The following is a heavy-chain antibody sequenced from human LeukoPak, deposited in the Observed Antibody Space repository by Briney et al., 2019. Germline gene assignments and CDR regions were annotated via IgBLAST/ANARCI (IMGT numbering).Heavy chain of an antibody. Sequence: GASVKVSCKASGGTFSSYAISWVRQAPGQGLEWMGGIIPIFGTANYAQKFQGRVTITADESTSTAYMELSSLISEDTAVYYCASLLPFHYYDSLLPYDSWGQGTLVTVSS. V-gene: IGHV1-69*13. CDR1: GGTFSSYA. CDR2: IIPIFGTA. CDR3: ASLLPFHYYDSLLPYDS. J-gene: IGHJ4*02. D-gene: IGHD3-22*01.